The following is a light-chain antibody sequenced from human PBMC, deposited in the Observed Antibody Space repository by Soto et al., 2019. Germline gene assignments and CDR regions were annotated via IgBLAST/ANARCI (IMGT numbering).Light chain of an antibody. V-gene: IGKV3-15*01. Sequence: EILMTQSPVTLSVSPGARATLSCRASQSVSSNLAWYQQKPGQAPRLLISGASTRATGIPGRFSGSGYGTEFTLIISSLQSEDFVVYYCQQYNDWPRTFGQGTRVEIK. CDR2: GAS. J-gene: IGKJ1*01. CDR1: QSVSSN. CDR3: QQYNDWPRT.